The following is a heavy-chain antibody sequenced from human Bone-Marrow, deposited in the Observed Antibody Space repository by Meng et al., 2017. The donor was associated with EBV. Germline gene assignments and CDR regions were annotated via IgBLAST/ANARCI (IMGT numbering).Heavy chain of an antibody. J-gene: IGHJ5*02. D-gene: IGHD6-19*01. Sequence: QVQLVQSGAEGKKPGSSVKVSCKASGDIFTNLAFTWVRQVPGKGLEWMGGFLPILGAANYAQKFQGRLTITADKSTTTAFMELRSLRVDDTAVYFCARDGIAVPGGSNWFDPWGQGTLVTVSS. V-gene: IGHV1-69*06. CDR2: FLPILGAA. CDR3: ARDGIAVPGGSNWFDP. CDR1: GDIFTNLA.